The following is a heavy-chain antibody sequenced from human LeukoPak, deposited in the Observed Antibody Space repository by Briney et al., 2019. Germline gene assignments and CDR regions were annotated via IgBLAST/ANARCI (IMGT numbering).Heavy chain of an antibody. CDR3: AWHMGYQLLHVDY. CDR1: GASISSGTFY. J-gene: IGHJ4*02. CDR2: KYHSGSA. V-gene: IGHV4-30-2*01. D-gene: IGHD2/OR15-2a*01. Sequence: SETLSLTCTVSGASISSGTFYWSWIRQPPGKGLEWIGCKYHSGSAYYNPSLESRVTFSLDRSKNQFSLTLTSVTAADTAVYYCAWHMGYQLLHVDYWGLGTLATVSS.